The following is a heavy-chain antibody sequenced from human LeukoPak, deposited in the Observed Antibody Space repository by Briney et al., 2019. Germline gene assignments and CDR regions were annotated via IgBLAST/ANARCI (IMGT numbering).Heavy chain of an antibody. V-gene: IGHV4-39*01. CDR3: ARQSVSSGWLTY. CDR2: IHYSGSS. Sequence: PSETLSLTCTVSRGSISSRSCHRGWIRQTPGKWLEWIGSIHYSGSSYYHPSLKSRVTISVDTSKNQFSLKLSSVTAADTAVYYCARQSVSSGWLTYWGQGTLVTVSS. J-gene: IGHJ4*02. D-gene: IGHD6-19*01. CDR1: RGSISSRSCH.